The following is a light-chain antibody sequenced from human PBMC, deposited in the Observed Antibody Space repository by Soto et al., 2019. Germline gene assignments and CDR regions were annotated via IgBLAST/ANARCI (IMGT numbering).Light chain of an antibody. CDR3: QQRSNWPSMYT. CDR2: DAS. Sequence: EIVLTQSPATLSFSPGERATLSCRASQSVGSYLAWYQQKPGQAPRLLIYDASNRATGIPARFSGSGSGTDFTLTISSLEPEDFAVYYCQQRSNWPSMYTFVQGTKVEIK. V-gene: IGKV3-11*01. CDR1: QSVGSY. J-gene: IGKJ2*01.